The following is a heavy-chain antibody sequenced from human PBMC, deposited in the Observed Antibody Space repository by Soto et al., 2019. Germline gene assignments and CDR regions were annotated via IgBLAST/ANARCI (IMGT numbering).Heavy chain of an antibody. V-gene: IGHV3-13*01. D-gene: IGHD3-9*01. CDR1: GFILSTHD. J-gene: IGHJ5*02. Sequence: QLVASGGGLVQPGGSLRLSCVASGFILSTHDLHWVRDTPGEGLEWVSGIGTLGDTFYGASVKGRFTISRENAKNSLELQRNSLTVGDTAVYYCVRGRSFDFASTPPPTFGPWGQGTLVTVSS. CDR2: IGTLGDT. CDR3: VRGRSFDFASTPPPTFGP.